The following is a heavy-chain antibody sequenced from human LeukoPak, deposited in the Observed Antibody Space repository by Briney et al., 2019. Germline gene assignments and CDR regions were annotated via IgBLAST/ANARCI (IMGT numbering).Heavy chain of an antibody. CDR2: TTDSGEST. D-gene: IGHD3-22*01. J-gene: IGHJ1*01. Sequence: GGSLRLSCAASGFTFSTYTMTWLRQAPGKGLEWVSTTTDSGESTHYADSVKGRFTMSRDNSKNTLYLQLNSLRAEDTALYYCVCYDNAAEYFHYWGQGTLVTVSS. V-gene: IGHV3-23*01. CDR1: GFTFSTYT. CDR3: VCYDNAAEYFHY.